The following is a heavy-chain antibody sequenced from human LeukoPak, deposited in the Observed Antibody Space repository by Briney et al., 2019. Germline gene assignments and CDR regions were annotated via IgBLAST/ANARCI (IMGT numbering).Heavy chain of an antibody. CDR1: GFTFSRYN. Sequence: GGSLRLSCAASGFTFSRYNMNWVRQAPGQGLEWVACISKSRNYIYYADSVKGRFTISRDDAKSSLYLQMDSLRVEDTAVYYCASITWYTTSWYFDYWGQGTLVTVSS. D-gene: IGHD6-19*01. J-gene: IGHJ4*02. CDR3: ASITWYTTSWYFDY. V-gene: IGHV3-21*01. CDR2: ISKSRNYI.